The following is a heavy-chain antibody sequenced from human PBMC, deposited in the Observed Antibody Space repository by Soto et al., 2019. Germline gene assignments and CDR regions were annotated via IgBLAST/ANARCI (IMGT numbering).Heavy chain of an antibody. Sequence: QVQLEQCGAEVKKPGASVKVSCKASGYTFTNYGISWVRQAPGQGLEWMGWISAYNGNTKYEQKLQSRVPMTTDTSTSTAYTELRSLRSDDTAVYYCARGVGSGSYYHQYNWFDPSGQGTLVTVSS. CDR2: ISAYNGNT. CDR1: GYTFTNYG. CDR3: ARGVGSGSYYHQYNWFDP. D-gene: IGHD3-10*01. J-gene: IGHJ5*02. V-gene: IGHV1-18*01.